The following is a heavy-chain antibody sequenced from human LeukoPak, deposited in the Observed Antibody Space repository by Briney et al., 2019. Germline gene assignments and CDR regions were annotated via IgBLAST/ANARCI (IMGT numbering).Heavy chain of an antibody. Sequence: SQTLSLTCTVSGGSISSGSYYWSWIRQPAGKGLEWIGRIYTSGSTNYNPSLKSRVTISVDTSKNQFSLKLSSVTAADTAVYYCAREGSMTARPFVSIDYWGQGTLVTVSS. CDR1: GGSISSGSYY. CDR3: AREGSMTARPFVSIDY. V-gene: IGHV4-61*02. CDR2: IYTSGST. D-gene: IGHD6-6*01. J-gene: IGHJ4*02.